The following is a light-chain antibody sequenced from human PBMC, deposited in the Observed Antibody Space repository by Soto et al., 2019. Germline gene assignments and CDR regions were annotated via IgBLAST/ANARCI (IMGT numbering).Light chain of an antibody. Sequence: EIVLTQSPGTLSLSPGDRATLSCRASQTVSFSYLAWYQQKPGQAPRLFIYGASSRATGIPDRFSGSESGTDFTRTISSLEPEDFAVDYCQQYGSSPLTFGGGTKVEIK. CDR2: GAS. CDR1: QTVSFSY. J-gene: IGKJ4*01. V-gene: IGKV3-20*01. CDR3: QQYGSSPLT.